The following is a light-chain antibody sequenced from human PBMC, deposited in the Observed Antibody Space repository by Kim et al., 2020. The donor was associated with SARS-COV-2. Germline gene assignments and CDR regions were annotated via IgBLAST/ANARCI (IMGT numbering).Light chain of an antibody. Sequence: SPGQTVSSTCSGDKLGDKFVSWYQQKPGQTPLLVISQDDRRPSGIPERFSGSNSGNTATLTISGTQAMDEADYYCQAWDSNTYVVFGGGTQLTVL. CDR3: QAWDSNTYVV. CDR1: KLGDKF. CDR2: QDD. J-gene: IGLJ2*01. V-gene: IGLV3-1*01.